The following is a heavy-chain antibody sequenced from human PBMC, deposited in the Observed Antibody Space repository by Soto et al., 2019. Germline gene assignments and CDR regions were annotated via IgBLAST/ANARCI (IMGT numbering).Heavy chain of an antibody. CDR3: ARGHYDFWSGLTGNRGPNWFDP. CDR1: GGSISSYY. Sequence: SETLSLTCTVSGGSISSYYWSWIRQPPGKGLEWIGYIYYSGSTNYNPSLKSRVTISVDTSKNQFALKLSSVTAADTAVYYCARGHYDFWSGLTGNRGPNWFDPWGQGTLVTSPQ. V-gene: IGHV4-59*01. J-gene: IGHJ5*02. CDR2: IYYSGST. D-gene: IGHD3-3*01.